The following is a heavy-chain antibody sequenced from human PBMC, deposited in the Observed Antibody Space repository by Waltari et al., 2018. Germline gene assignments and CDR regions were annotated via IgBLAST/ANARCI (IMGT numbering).Heavy chain of an antibody. V-gene: IGHV4-34*01. Sequence: QVQLQQWGAGLLKPSETLSLTCAVYGGSFSGYYWSWSRQPPGTGLEWSGEINHSGSTNYNPSLQRRVTISVDTSKHPFSLTLSSVTAADTAVYYCATGLGYHDSRTGFDPCGQGTLVTVSS. CDR2: INHSGST. J-gene: IGHJ5*02. CDR1: GGSFSGYY. D-gene: IGHD3-22*01. CDR3: ATGLGYHDSRTGFDP.